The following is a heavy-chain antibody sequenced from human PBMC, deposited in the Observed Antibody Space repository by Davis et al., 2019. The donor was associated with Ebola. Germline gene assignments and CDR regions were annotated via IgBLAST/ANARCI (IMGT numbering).Heavy chain of an antibody. Sequence: SVKVSCKASGGTFSSYAISWVRQAPGQGLEWMGGIIPIFGTANYAQKFQGRVTITADKSTSTAYMELSSLRSEDTAVYYCASPRSGSYYNVAYYGMDVWGQGTTVTVSS. CDR2: IIPIFGTA. CDR1: GGTFSSYA. J-gene: IGHJ6*02. D-gene: IGHD3-10*01. V-gene: IGHV1-69*06. CDR3: ASPRSGSYYNVAYYGMDV.